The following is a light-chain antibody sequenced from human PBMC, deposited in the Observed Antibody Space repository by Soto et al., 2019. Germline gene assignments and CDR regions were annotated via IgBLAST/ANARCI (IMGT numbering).Light chain of an antibody. J-gene: IGKJ5*01. CDR3: QQYNNWPPIT. CDR1: QSVSSY. Sequence: EIVLTQSPATLSLSPGERATLSCRASQSVSSYLAWYQQKPGQAPRLLIYGASNRATGIPDRFSGSGSGTDFTLTISRLEPEDFAVYYCQQYNNWPPITFGQGTRLEIK. V-gene: IGKV3-11*01. CDR2: GAS.